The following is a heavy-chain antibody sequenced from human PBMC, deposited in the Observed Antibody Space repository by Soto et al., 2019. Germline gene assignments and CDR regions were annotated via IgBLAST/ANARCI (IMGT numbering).Heavy chain of an antibody. V-gene: IGHV4-59*01. Sequence: SETLSLTCTVSGGSISSYYWSWIRQPPGKGLKWIGYIYYSGSTNYNPSLKSRVTISVDTSKNQFSLKLSSVTAADTAVYYCARDQAPYGSGSYYREDYYYYGMDVWGQGTTVT. J-gene: IGHJ6*02. CDR2: IYYSGST. CDR3: ARDQAPYGSGSYYREDYYYYGMDV. CDR1: GGSISSYY. D-gene: IGHD3-10*01.